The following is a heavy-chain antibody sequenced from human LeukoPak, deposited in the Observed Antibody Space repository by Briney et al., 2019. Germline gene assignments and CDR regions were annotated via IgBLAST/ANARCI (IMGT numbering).Heavy chain of an antibody. CDR2: IKEDGSRR. D-gene: IGHD5-24*01. CDR1: GFSLSGYW. V-gene: IGHV3-7*03. CDR3: AKEGRSLQTY. J-gene: IGHJ4*02. Sequence: GGSLRLSCTASGFSLSGYWMSWVRQAPGKGPEWLANIKEDGSRRYYSESVRGRFTISRDNAKNSLYLQMNSLRVEDTAVYYCAKEGRSLQTYWGQGTLVTVSS.